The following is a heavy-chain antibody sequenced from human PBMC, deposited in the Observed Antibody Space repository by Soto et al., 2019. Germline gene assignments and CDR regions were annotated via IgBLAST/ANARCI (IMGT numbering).Heavy chain of an antibody. CDR1: GFPFSNFA. V-gene: IGHV3-23*01. CDR3: AKPNTEASYGDYAVH. D-gene: IGHD4-17*01. J-gene: IGHJ4*02. CDR2: ISNTGGTT. Sequence: HPGGSLRLSCATSGFPFSNFAMSWVRQAPGKGLEWVSTISNTGGTTYYADSVKGRFTISRDTSKNTLYLQMNSLRAEDTAMFFCAKPNTEASYGDYAVHWGPGTLVTVSS.